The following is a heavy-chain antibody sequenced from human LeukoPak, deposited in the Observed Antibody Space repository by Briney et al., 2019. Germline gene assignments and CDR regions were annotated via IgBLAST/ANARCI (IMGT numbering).Heavy chain of an antibody. J-gene: IGHJ6*02. D-gene: IGHD3-16*01. CDR1: GFIFTNYF. V-gene: IGHV3-7*03. Sequence: GGSLRLSCAASGFIFTNYFMSWVRQAPGKGLEWVASIKHDGSEKYYVDPVRGRFTISRDNAKNSLYLQMSNLRAEDTAVYFCARGGGLDVWGQGATVTVSS. CDR3: ARGGGLDV. CDR2: IKHDGSEK.